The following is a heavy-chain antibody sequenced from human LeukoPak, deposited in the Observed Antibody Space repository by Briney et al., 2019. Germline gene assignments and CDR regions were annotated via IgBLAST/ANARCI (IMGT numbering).Heavy chain of an antibody. V-gene: IGHV4-34*01. CDR2: INHSGST. Sequence: SETLSLTCAVYGGSFSGYYWSWIRQPPGKGLEWIGEINHSGSTNYNPSLKSRVTISVDTSKNQFSLKLSSVTAADTAVYYCARGACSGGSCYLGGNYMDVWGKGTTVTVSS. CDR3: ARGACSGGSCYLGGNYMDV. CDR1: GGSFSGYY. D-gene: IGHD2-15*01. J-gene: IGHJ6*03.